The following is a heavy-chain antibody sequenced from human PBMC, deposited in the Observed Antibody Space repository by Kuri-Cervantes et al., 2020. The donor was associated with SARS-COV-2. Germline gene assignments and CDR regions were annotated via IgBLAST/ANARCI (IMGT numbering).Heavy chain of an antibody. Sequence: SETLSLTCTVSGGSISSYYWSWIRQPPGKGLEWIGYTYYSGSTNYNPSLKSRVTISVDTSKNQFSLKLSSVTAADTAVYHCAREGSGWYGEDYYYYGMDVWGQGTTVTVSS. CDR3: AREGSGWYGEDYYYYGMDV. J-gene: IGHJ6*02. D-gene: IGHD6-19*01. V-gene: IGHV4-59*01. CDR2: TYYSGST. CDR1: GGSISSYY.